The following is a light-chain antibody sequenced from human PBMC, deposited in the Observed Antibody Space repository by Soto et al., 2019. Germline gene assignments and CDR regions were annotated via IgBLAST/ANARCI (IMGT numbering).Light chain of an antibody. CDR2: EGS. J-gene: IGLJ1*01. Sequence: QSVLTQPASVSGSPGQSITISCTGTSSDVGSSNLVSWYQQHPGKAPKLIIYEGSRRPSGVSGRFSGSKSGNTASLTISGLQAEDEADYYCCSFACSRTFYVSGTGTKVTVL. CDR1: SSDVGSSNL. V-gene: IGLV2-23*01. CDR3: CSFACSRTFYV.